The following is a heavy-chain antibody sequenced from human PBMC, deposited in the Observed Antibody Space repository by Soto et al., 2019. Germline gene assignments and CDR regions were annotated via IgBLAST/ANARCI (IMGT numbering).Heavy chain of an antibody. CDR3: ARAYDILTGYPYFDY. CDR2: IYHSGST. D-gene: IGHD3-9*01. J-gene: IGHJ4*02. Sequence: SETLSLTCAVSGGSISSGGYSWSWIRQPPGKGLEWIGYIYHSGSTYYNPSLKSRVTISVDRSKNQFSLKLSSVTAADTAVYYCARAYDILTGYPYFDYWGQGTLLTVSS. V-gene: IGHV4-30-2*01. CDR1: GGSISSGGYS.